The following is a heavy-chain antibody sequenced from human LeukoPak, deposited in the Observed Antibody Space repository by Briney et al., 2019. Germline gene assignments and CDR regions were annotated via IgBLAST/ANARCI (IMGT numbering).Heavy chain of an antibody. D-gene: IGHD2-2*01. CDR2: INPNSGGT. CDR3: GRWPAAFYGFDF. CDR1: GYTFTGYY. Sequence: ASVKVSCKASGYTFTGYYMHWVRQAPGQGLEWMGWINPNSGGTNYAQKFQGRVTMTRDTSISTAYMERSRLRSDDPAVYYCGRWPAAFYGFDFWGQGTLVTVSS. V-gene: IGHV1-2*02. J-gene: IGHJ4*02.